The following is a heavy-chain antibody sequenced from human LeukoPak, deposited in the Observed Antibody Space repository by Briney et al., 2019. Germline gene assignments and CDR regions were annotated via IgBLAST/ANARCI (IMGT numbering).Heavy chain of an antibody. V-gene: IGHV1-2*06. D-gene: IGHD2-21*01. J-gene: IGHJ5*02. CDR1: GYTFTNYG. Sequence: ASVKVSCKASGYTFTNYGISWVRQAPGQGLEWMGRINPNSGGTNYAQKFQGRVTMTRDTSISTAYMELSRLRSDDTAVYYCARVAKKEDWFDPWGQGTLVTVSS. CDR2: INPNSGGT. CDR3: ARVAKKEDWFDP.